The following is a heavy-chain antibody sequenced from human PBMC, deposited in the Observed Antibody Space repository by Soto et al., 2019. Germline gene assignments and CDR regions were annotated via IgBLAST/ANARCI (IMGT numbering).Heavy chain of an antibody. CDR1: GFTFSSYA. D-gene: IGHD5-18*01. J-gene: IGHJ4*02. CDR2: ISGSGGST. Sequence: GGSLRLSCAASGFTFSSYAMSWVRQAPGKGLEWVSAISGSGGSTYYADSVKGRFTISRDNSKNTLYLQMNSLRAEDTAVYYCAKDRTWIQLWYLFDYWGQGTLVTVSS. V-gene: IGHV3-23*01. CDR3: AKDRTWIQLWYLFDY.